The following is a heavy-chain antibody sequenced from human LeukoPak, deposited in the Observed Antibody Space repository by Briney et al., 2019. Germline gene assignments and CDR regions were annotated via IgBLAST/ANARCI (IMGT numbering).Heavy chain of an antibody. Sequence: PSETLSLTCIVSGGSISSSSYYWGWIRQPPGKGLEWIGSIYYSGSTYYNPSRKSRVTIAVDTSKNQWSLKLSSVTAADTAVYYCARLTVWGSYRYDYWGQGTLVTVSS. CDR3: ARLTVWGSYRYDY. CDR1: GGSISSSSYY. CDR2: IYYSGST. D-gene: IGHD3-16*02. J-gene: IGHJ4*02. V-gene: IGHV4-39*01.